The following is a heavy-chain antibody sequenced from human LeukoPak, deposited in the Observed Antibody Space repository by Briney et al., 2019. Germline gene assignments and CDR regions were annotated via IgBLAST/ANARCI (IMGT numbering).Heavy chain of an antibody. CDR2: FDPEDGET. Sequence: ASVTVSCKVSGYTLTELSMHWVRQAPGKGLEWMGGFDPEDGETIYAQKFQGRVTITADESTSTAYMELSSLRSEDTAVYYCARSSPSWYPTQSVDYWGQGTLVTVSS. CDR3: ARSSPSWYPTQSVDY. D-gene: IGHD6-13*01. V-gene: IGHV1-24*01. CDR1: GYTLTELS. J-gene: IGHJ4*02.